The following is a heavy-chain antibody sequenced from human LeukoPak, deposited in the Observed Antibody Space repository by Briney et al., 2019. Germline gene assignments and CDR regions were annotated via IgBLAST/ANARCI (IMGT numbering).Heavy chain of an antibody. Sequence: PGGSLRLSCAASGFTFDDYGMSWVRQAPGKGLEWVPGINWNGGSTGYADSVKGRFTISRDNAKNSLYLQMNSLRVEDTDLYYCARDLWQQLADYWGEGTLVTVYS. V-gene: IGHV3-20*04. J-gene: IGHJ4*02. D-gene: IGHD6-13*01. CDR1: GFTFDDYG. CDR2: INWNGGST. CDR3: ARDLWQQLADY.